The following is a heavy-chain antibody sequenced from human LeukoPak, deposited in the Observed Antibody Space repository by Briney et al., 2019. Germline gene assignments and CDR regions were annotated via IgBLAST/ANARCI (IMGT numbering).Heavy chain of an antibody. J-gene: IGHJ4*02. Sequence: GGSLKPPCAASESTFAKYWRLWVRQAPGKGLESVSRINTDGTVTTYADSVKGRFTVSRDNADNTMFLQMNSVRDEDTAVYYCATKQWLAPPPDSWGQGTPVTVSS. CDR3: ATKQWLAPPPDS. D-gene: IGHD6-19*01. CDR2: INTDGTVT. V-gene: IGHV3-74*01. CDR1: ESTFAKYW.